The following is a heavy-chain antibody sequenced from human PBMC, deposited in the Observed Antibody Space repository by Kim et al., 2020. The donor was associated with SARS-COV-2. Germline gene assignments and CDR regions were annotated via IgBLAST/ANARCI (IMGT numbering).Heavy chain of an antibody. CDR1: GFTFSAYW. CDR3: ARDGGVPDHDWRFDR. J-gene: IGHJ2*01. D-gene: IGHD3-16*01. CDR2: ITDTGNVQ. Sequence: GGSLRLSCTASGFTFSAYWMHWVRQAPGKGLVWVSRITDTGNVQSYADSVKGRFTISRDNAKNTLYLQMNSLRAEDTAVYYCARDGGVPDHDWRFDRWGRGTLVTVS. V-gene: IGHV3-74*01.